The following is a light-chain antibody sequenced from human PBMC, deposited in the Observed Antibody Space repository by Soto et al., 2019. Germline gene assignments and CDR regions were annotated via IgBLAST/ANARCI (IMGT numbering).Light chain of an antibody. J-gene: IGKJ4*01. V-gene: IGKV3-20*01. CDR1: QSIRNSH. CDR3: QQYDRSPL. Sequence: EIELTQSPGALSLSPGERATLSCRASQSIRNSHSAWYQQKPGQAPRLLIYGASNRATGVSDRFSGSGSGTDFTLTITRLEPEDSAVYYCQQYDRSPLFGGGTKVEI. CDR2: GAS.